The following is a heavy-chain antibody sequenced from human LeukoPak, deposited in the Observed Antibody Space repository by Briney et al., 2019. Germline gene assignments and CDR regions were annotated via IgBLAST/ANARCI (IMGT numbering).Heavy chain of an antibody. J-gene: IGHJ4*02. CDR1: GYTFTSYG. V-gene: IGHV1-69*06. CDR2: IIPIFGTA. Sequence: ASVKVSCKASGYTFTSYGISWVRQAPGQGLEWMGGIIPIFGTANYAQKFQGRVTITADKSTSTAYMELSSLRSEDTAVYYCARLAARPLGSSSWYYFDYWGQGTLVTVSS. CDR3: ARLAARPLGSSSWYYFDY. D-gene: IGHD6-13*01.